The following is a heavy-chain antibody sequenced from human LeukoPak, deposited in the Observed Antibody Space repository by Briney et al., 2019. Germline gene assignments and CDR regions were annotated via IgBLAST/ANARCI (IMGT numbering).Heavy chain of an antibody. Sequence: PGGSLRLSCAASGFTFSTYSMNWVRQAPGKGLEWVSYISSSSGTIYYADSVKGRFTISRDNAKNSLYLQMNSLRAEDTAVYYCARRPEVGVLYYMDVWGKGTTVTVSS. CDR3: ARRPEVGVLYYMDV. J-gene: IGHJ6*03. D-gene: IGHD3-16*01. V-gene: IGHV3-48*01. CDR2: ISSSSGTI. CDR1: GFTFSTYS.